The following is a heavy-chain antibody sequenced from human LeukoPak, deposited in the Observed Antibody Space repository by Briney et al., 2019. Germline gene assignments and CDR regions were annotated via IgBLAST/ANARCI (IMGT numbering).Heavy chain of an antibody. CDR3: ARTSRYDFWSGYYGYFDL. CDR2: IIPILGTA. D-gene: IGHD3-3*01. CDR1: GGTFSSYA. Sequence: GASVKVSCKASGGTFSSYAISWVRQAPGQGLEWMGGIIPILGTANYAQKFQGRVTITADKSTSTAYMELSSLRSEDTAVYYCARTSRYDFWSGYYGYFDLWGRGTLVTVSS. V-gene: IGHV1-69*06. J-gene: IGHJ2*01.